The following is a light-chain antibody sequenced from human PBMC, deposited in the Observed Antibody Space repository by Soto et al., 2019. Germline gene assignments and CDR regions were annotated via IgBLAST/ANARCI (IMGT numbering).Light chain of an antibody. CDR2: DVT. CDR1: SRDVGGYNY. V-gene: IGLV2-14*01. CDR3: SSYTSSSTPYV. J-gene: IGLJ1*01. Sequence: QSVLTQPASVSGSPGQSITISCTGNSRDVGGYNYVSWYQQHPVKAPKLMIYDVTNRPSGVSDRFPGSKSGNTASLTISGLQAEDEADYYCSSYTSSSTPYVFGTGTKVTVL.